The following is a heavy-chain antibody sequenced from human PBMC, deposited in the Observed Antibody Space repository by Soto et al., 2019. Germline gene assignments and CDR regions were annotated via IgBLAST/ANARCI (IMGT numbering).Heavy chain of an antibody. CDR1: GGSISSGDYY. V-gene: IGHV4-31*03. J-gene: IGHJ5*02. D-gene: IGHD3-22*01. CDR3: ARRDRSGFSYWLDT. CDR2: IYFSGTT. Sequence: KPSETLSLTCTVSGGSISSGDYYWSWIHQHPGKGLEWIGTIYFSGTTYYNPSLKSRVTISVDTSKSQFSLKLSSVTAADTAVYYCARRDRSGFSYWLDTWGQGTLVTVSS.